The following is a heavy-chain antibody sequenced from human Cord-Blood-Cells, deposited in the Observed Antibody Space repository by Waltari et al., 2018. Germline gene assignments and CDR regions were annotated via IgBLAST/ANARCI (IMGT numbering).Heavy chain of an antibody. J-gene: IGHJ4*02. CDR3: ARADLGIDY. V-gene: IGHV4-34*01. D-gene: IGHD7-27*01. Sequence: QVQLQQRGTGLLKPSETLSLTCAVYGGSFSGYYWSWIRKPPGKGLEWIGEINHSGSTNYNPSLKSRVTIPVDTSNNQFSLKLSSVTAADTAVYYCARADLGIDYWGQGTLVTVSS. CDR2: INHSGST. CDR1: GGSFSGYY.